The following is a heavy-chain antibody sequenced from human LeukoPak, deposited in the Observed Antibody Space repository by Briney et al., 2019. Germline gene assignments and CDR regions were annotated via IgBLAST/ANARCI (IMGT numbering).Heavy chain of an antibody. V-gene: IGHV3-48*03. J-gene: IGHJ1*01. CDR3: AREGPYFRH. CDR1: GFTFSNFE. Sequence: GGSLRLSCTASGFTFSNFEMNWVRQAPGKGLEWVSYISSSGSPTHYADSVKGRFTTSRDNAKNSLYLQMNSLRDEDTAVYYCAREGPYFRHWGQGTLVTVSS. CDR2: ISSSGSPT.